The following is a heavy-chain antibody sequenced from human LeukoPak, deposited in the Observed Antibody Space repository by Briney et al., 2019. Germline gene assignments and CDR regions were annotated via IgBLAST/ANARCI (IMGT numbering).Heavy chain of an antibody. J-gene: IGHJ3*02. CDR2: ISWNSGSI. V-gene: IGHV3-9*01. Sequence: PGGSLRLSCAASGFTFDDYAMHWVRQAPGKGLEWVSGISWNSGSIGYADSVKGRFTISRDNAKNSLYLQMNSLRAEDTAVYYCAKEYSSGWSDAFDIWGQGTMVTVSS. CDR3: AKEYSSGWSDAFDI. D-gene: IGHD6-19*01. CDR1: GFTFDDYA.